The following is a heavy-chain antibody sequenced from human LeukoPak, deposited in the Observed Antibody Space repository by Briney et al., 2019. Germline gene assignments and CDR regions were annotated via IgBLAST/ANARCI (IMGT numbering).Heavy chain of an antibody. CDR3: ARVPGIAATAYYYYAMDV. D-gene: IGHD6-13*01. Sequence: PGKSLRLSCAASGFTFTSYAMHWGRQAPGKGLEWVAVLSHDGSNTYDTDSVKSRFTIARDNPKNTLYLQMNSLRTEDTAVYYCARVPGIAATAYYYYAMDVWGQGTTVTVSS. CDR2: LSHDGSNT. V-gene: IGHV3-30-3*01. CDR1: GFTFTSYA. J-gene: IGHJ6*02.